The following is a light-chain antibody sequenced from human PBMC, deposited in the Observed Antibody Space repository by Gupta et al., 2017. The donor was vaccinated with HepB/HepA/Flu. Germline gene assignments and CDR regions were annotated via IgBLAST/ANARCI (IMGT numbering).Light chain of an antibody. CDR3: MQRIEFPLCD. CDR2: LVS. V-gene: IGKV2-40*01. J-gene: IGKJ2*04. CDR1: ESLLDRDDGNTY. Sequence: DIVLTQTPLSLPVTPGAPASISCRSSESLLDRDDGNTYLDWYLQRPGQSPQLLIYLVSHRASGVPDRFSGSGSGTDFTLKISRVEAEDVGTYYCMQRIEFPLCDFGQGTRLEIK.